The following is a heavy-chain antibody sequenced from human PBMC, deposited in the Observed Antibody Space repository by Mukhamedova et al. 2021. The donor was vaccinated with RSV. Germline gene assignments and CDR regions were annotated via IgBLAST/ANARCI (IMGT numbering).Heavy chain of an antibody. Sequence: STYYNPSLKSRVTISVDTSKNQFSLKLSSVTAADTAVYYCARRGLGYCSSTSCYGYMEVWGKGTTVTVSS. J-gene: IGHJ6*03. D-gene: IGHD2-2*01. V-gene: IGHV4-39*01. CDR3: ARRGLGYCSSTSCYGYMEV. CDR2: ST.